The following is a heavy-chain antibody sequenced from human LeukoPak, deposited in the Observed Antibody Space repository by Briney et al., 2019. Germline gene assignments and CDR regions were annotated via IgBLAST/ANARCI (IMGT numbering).Heavy chain of an antibody. CDR3: ARLGKGIAVAGTFYYFDY. CDR1: GYSFTSYW. CDR2: IYPGDSDT. V-gene: IGHV5-51*01. D-gene: IGHD6-19*01. J-gene: IGHJ4*02. Sequence: GESLKISCKGSGYSFTSYWIGWVRQMPGKGLEWMGIIYPGDSDTRYSPSFQGQVTTSADKSISTAYLQWSSLKASDTAMYYCARLGKGIAVAGTFYYFDYWGQGTLVTVSS.